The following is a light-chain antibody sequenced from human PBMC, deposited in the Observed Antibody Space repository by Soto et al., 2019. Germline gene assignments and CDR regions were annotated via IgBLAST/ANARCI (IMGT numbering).Light chain of an antibody. CDR3: QHYVTSLTT. CDR1: QSVSSN. J-gene: IGKJ1*01. V-gene: IGKV3-15*01. CDR2: GAS. Sequence: EIVMTQSPATLSMSPGERATLSCRASQSVSSNLAWYQQKPGQAPRLLIYGASTRATGIPARFSGSGSGTEFTLTISSLQSEDFAVYYCQHYVTSLTTFGQGTKVEVK.